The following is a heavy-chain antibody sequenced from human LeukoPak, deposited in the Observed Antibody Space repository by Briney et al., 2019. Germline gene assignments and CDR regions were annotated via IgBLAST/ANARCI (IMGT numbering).Heavy chain of an antibody. CDR2: IYHSGST. CDR3: SVVVATNWYFDL. Sequence: SETLSLTCAVSGGSISSSNWWSWVRQPPGKGLEWIGEIYHSGSTNCNPSLKSRVTISVDKSKNQFSLKLSSVTAADTAVYYCSVVVATNWYFDLWGRGTLVTVSS. J-gene: IGHJ2*01. V-gene: IGHV4-4*02. D-gene: IGHD3-22*01. CDR1: GGSISSSNW.